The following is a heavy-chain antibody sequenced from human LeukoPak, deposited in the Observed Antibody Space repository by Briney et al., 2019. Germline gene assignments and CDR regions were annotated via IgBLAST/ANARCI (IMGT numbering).Heavy chain of an antibody. CDR2: IRYDGSNK. CDR1: GFTFSSYV. CDR3: VRDGSSWGNFDY. Sequence: GGSLRLSCAASGFTFSSYVMHWVRQAPGKGLEWVAFIRYDGSNKYYADSVKGRFTISRDNSKNTLYLQMNSLRTEDTAVYYCVRDGSSWGNFDYWGQGTLVSVSS. D-gene: IGHD7-27*01. J-gene: IGHJ4*02. V-gene: IGHV3-30*02.